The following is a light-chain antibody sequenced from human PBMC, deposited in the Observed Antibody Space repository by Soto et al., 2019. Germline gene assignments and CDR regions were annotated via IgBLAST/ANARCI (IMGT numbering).Light chain of an antibody. CDR1: QSVSSSY. V-gene: IGKV3-20*01. Sequence: IVLRQSPGTRSLSPGERATLSCRASQSVSSSYLAWYQQKPGQAPRLLIYGASSRATGIPDRFSGSGSGTDFTLTISRLEPEDFAVSYCQQYGSSPETFGQGTKVDIK. J-gene: IGKJ1*01. CDR2: GAS. CDR3: QQYGSSPET.